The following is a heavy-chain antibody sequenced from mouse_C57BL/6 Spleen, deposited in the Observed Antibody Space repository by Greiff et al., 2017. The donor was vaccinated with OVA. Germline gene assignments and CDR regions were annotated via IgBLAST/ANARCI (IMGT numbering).Heavy chain of an antibody. V-gene: IGHV1-64*01. CDR1: GYTFTSYW. D-gene: IGHD1-1*01. CDR2: IHPNSGST. CDR3: AREGPIYYYGSSYGFAY. Sequence: QVQLQQSGAELVKPGASVKLSCKASGYTFTSYWMHWVKQRPGQGLEWIGMIHPNSGSTNYNEKFKSKATLTVDKSSSTAYMQLSSLTSEDSAVYYCAREGPIYYYGSSYGFAYWGQGTLVTVSA. J-gene: IGHJ3*01.